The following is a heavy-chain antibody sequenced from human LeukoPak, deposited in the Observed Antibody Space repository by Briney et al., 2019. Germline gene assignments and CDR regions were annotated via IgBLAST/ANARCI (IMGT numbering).Heavy chain of an antibody. CDR3: ARVFSYGDYGMGGYYFDY. CDR2: INPNSGGT. D-gene: IGHD4-17*01. J-gene: IGHJ4*02. V-gene: IGHV1-2*02. CDR1: GYTFTGYY. Sequence: ASVKVSCEASGYTFTGYYMHWVRQAPGQGLEWMGWINPNSGGTNYAQKFQGRVTMTRDTSISTAYMELSRLRSDDTAVYYCARVFSYGDYGMGGYYFDYWGQGTLVTVSS.